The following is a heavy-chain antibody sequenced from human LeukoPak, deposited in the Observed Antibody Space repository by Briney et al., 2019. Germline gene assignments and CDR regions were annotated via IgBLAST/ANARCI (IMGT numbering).Heavy chain of an antibody. CDR2: IYYSGST. J-gene: IGHJ4*02. CDR1: GGSISSYY. D-gene: IGHD3-10*01. V-gene: IGHV4-59*01. Sequence: ASETLSLTCTVSGGSISSYYWSWIRQPPGKGLEWIGYIYYSGSTNYNPSLKSRVTISVDTSKNQFSLKLSSVTAADTAVYYCARGGGYGSGSLYWGQGTLVTVSS. CDR3: ARGGGYGSGSLY.